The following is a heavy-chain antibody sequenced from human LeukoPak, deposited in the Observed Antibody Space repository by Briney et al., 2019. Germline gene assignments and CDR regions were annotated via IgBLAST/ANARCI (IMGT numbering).Heavy chain of an antibody. V-gene: IGHV1-2*06. D-gene: IGHD2-8*02. Sequence: ASVKVSCKASGYAFTGYYMHWVRQAPGHGLEWMGRINPNSDGTHYAQQFQRRVTMTRDTSISTAYMELSRLRSDDTAVYYCAREQATVRGVWFDPWGQGTLVTVSS. J-gene: IGHJ5*02. CDR3: AREQATVRGVWFDP. CDR1: GYAFTGYY. CDR2: INPNSDGT.